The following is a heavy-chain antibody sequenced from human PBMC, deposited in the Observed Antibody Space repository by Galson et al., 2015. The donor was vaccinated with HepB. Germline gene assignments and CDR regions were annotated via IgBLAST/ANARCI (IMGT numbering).Heavy chain of an antibody. J-gene: IGHJ4*02. CDR2: IIPIFGTA. V-gene: IGHV1-69*13. CDR3: ARGETNVGLLWFGEFDY. CDR1: GGTFSSYA. Sequence: SVKVSCKASGGTFSSYAISWVRQAPGQGLEWMGGIIPIFGTANYAQKFQGRVTITADESTSTAYMELSSLRSEDTAVYYCARGETNVGLLWFGEFDYWGQGTLVTVSS. D-gene: IGHD3-10*01.